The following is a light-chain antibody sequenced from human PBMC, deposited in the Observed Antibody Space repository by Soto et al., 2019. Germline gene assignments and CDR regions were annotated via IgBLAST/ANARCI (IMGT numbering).Light chain of an antibody. J-gene: IGKJ1*01. V-gene: IGKV3-15*01. CDR3: QQYKKWPRT. Sequence: IVMTQSPATLSVSPGETTRLSCRASQSINSDVAWYQQKVGQTPRLLIHGASTRATGIPARFSGSGSGTEFTLTISSLQSEDFAVYYCQQYKKWPRTFGHGTKVDIK. CDR2: GAS. CDR1: QSINSD.